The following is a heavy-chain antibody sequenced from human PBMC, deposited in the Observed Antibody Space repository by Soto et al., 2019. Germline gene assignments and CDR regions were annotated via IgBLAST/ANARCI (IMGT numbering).Heavy chain of an antibody. J-gene: IGHJ6*02. Sequence: QVQLVQSGAEVKKPGASVQVSCKASGYTFTGYYMHWVRQAPGQGLEWMGWINPNSGGTNYAQKVPGRVTMTRDTSISTAYMELSRLGSDDTAVYYCARVGARIMMTFGGVIDGMDVWGQGTTVTVSS. V-gene: IGHV1-2*02. D-gene: IGHD3-16*02. CDR3: ARVGARIMMTFGGVIDGMDV. CDR1: GYTFTGYY. CDR2: INPNSGGT.